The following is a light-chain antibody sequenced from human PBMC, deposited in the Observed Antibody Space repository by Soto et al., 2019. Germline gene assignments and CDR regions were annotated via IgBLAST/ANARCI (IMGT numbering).Light chain of an antibody. CDR2: YKSDSDK. CDR1: SGINVGTYK. V-gene: IGLV5-45*01. J-gene: IGLJ3*02. CDR3: MIWHSSTWV. Sequence: QSVLTQPASLSASPGVSASLTCTLRSGINVGTYKIYWFQQKPGSPPHYLLKYKSDSDKEQGSGVPSRFSGSKDASANAGILLISGLQSEDEADYYCMIWHSSTWVFGGGTKLTVL.